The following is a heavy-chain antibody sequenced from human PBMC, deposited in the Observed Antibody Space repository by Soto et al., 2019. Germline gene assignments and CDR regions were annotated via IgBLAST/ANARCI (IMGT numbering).Heavy chain of an antibody. CDR2: TYYRSKWYN. CDR3: ARSVVASPSRYFDY. CDR1: GDSVSSDSTT. J-gene: IGHJ4*02. V-gene: IGHV6-1*01. D-gene: IGHD2-21*01. Sequence: PSQTLSLTCAISGDSVSSDSTTWNWIRQSPSRGLERLGRTYYRSKWYNDYAAPVKSRITINPDTSKNQFSLQLNSVTPEDTAVYYCARSVVASPSRYFDYWGQGTLVTVSS.